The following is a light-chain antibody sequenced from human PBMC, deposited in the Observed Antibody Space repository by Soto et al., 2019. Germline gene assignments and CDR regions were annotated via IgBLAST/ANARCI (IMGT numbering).Light chain of an antibody. J-gene: IGKJ1*01. Sequence: DIQMTQSPSTLSASVGDTVTITCRASQSISTWLAWYQQKPGKAPKLLIYKASSLESGVPSRFSGSGSWTDFTFTISSLEPDDFATYYCQQYNSYSGTFGQGTKVEI. CDR1: QSISTW. CDR2: KAS. V-gene: IGKV1-5*03. CDR3: QQYNSYSGT.